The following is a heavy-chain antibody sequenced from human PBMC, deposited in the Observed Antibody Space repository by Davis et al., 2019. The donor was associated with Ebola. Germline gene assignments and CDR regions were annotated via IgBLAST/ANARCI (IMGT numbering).Heavy chain of an antibody. CDR2: INHSGST. CDR1: GGSFSGYY. J-gene: IGHJ5*02. Sequence: SETLSLTCAVYGGSFSGYYWRWIRQPPGKGLEWIGEINHSGSTNYNPSLKSRVTISVDTSKNQFSLKLSSVTAADTAVYYCARGFWAEVLMNNWFDPWGQGTLVTVSS. D-gene: IGHD2-8*01. CDR3: ARGFWAEVLMNNWFDP. V-gene: IGHV4-34*01.